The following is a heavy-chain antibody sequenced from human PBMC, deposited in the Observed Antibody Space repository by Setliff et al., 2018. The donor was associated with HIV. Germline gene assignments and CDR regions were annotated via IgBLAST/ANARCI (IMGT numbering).Heavy chain of an antibody. Sequence: ASVKVSCKASGYTFTTYSLHWVRQAPGQSLEWMGWINVGNGDTKYSQDLQGRITITGDTSANTAYMELSRLRSDDTAVYFCARGALLAVFDFDHWGHGTLVTVS. J-gene: IGHJ4*01. V-gene: IGHV1-3*01. CDR1: GYTFTTYS. D-gene: IGHD3-10*01. CDR3: ARGALLAVFDFDH. CDR2: INVGNGDT.